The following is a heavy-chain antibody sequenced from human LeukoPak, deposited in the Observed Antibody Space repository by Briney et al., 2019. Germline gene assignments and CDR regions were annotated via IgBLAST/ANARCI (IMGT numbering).Heavy chain of an antibody. Sequence: SETLSLTCTVSGGSISSSSYYWGWIRQPPGKGLEWIGEINHSGSTNYNPSLKSRVTISVDTSKNQFSLKLSSVTAADTAVYYCAAYRKRYYYYGMDVWGKGTTVTVSS. J-gene: IGHJ6*04. CDR3: AAYRKRYYYYGMDV. CDR1: GGSISSSSYY. D-gene: IGHD1-1*01. CDR2: INHSGST. V-gene: IGHV4-39*07.